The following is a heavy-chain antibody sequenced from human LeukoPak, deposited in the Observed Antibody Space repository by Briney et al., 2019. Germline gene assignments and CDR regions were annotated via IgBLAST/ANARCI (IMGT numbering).Heavy chain of an antibody. CDR1: GGSISTYY. CDR2: VFYSGST. CDR3: TRRVARPGIYAYDI. Sequence: PSETLSLTCTMSGGSISGGSISTYYWTWIRQPPGKGLELIGYVFYSGSTNYNPSLKSRVTISLDMSKNQFSLNLNSVTAADMAVYYCTRRVARPGIYAYDIWGQGTMVTVSS. J-gene: IGHJ3*02. V-gene: IGHV4-59*01. D-gene: IGHD6-13*01.